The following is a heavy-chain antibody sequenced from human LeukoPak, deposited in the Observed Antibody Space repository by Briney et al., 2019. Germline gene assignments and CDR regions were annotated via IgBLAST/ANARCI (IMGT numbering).Heavy chain of an antibody. V-gene: IGHV4-59*01. CDR3: TRVKGYYDSSGYYKAHAFDI. D-gene: IGHD3-22*01. CDR1: GGSMSSYY. CDR2: IYAPITLGTP. Sequence: TSETLSLTCNVSGGSMSSYYWSWIRQPPGKGLEWIGYIYAPITLGTPTATPPNYNPSLKSRVTMSVDTSRNQFSLNMSSVTAAETAVYYCTRVKGYYDSSGYYKAHAFDIWGQGTMVTVSS. J-gene: IGHJ3*02.